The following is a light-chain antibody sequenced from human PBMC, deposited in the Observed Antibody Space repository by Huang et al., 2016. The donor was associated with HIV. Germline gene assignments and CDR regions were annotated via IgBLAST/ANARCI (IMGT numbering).Light chain of an antibody. CDR2: GAS. CDR3: QQYNNWPIT. J-gene: IGKJ3*01. Sequence: EIVMTQSPATLSVSPGERVTLSCRASQSVSSDVAWYQQKPGQAPRLLISGASTRDTGIPARFTGRGSGTEFTLTISSLQSEHFAVYYCQQYNNWPITFGPGTRVDAK. CDR1: QSVSSD. V-gene: IGKV3-15*01.